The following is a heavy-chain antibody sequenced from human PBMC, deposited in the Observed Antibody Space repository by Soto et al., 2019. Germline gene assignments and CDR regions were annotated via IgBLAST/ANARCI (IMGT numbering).Heavy chain of an antibody. CDR1: GGSVSSGSYY. Sequence: SETLSLTCTVSGGSVSSGSYYWSWIRQPPGKGLEWIGYIYYSGSTNYNPSLKSRVTISVDTSKNQFSLKLSSVTAADTAVYYCASSVLRFLEWSRMDVWGQGITVTVSS. V-gene: IGHV4-61*01. J-gene: IGHJ6*02. CDR3: ASSVLRFLEWSRMDV. D-gene: IGHD3-3*01. CDR2: IYYSGST.